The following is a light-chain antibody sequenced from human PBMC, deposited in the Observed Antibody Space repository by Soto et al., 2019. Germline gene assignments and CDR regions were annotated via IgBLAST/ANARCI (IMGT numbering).Light chain of an antibody. J-gene: IGLJ2*01. Sequence: SYELTQPPSVSEAPGQTATITCGGSNIGRKSVHWYQQQPGQAPVLVVYADSDRPPGIPERFSGSKSGNTATLTITGVEAGDEADYYCQVWDNTYHVVFGGGTKVTVL. CDR2: ADS. CDR1: NIGRKS. CDR3: QVWDNTYHVV. V-gene: IGLV3-21*02.